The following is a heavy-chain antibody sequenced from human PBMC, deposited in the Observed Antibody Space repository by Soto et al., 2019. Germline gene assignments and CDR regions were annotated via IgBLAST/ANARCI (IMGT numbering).Heavy chain of an antibody. Sequence: SETLSLTCTVSGGSISSSSYYWGWIRQPPGKGLEWIGSIYYSGSTYYNPSLKSRVTISVDTSKNQFSLKLSSVTAADTAVYYCAREEPDSSGWSGGYWGQGTRVTVAS. D-gene: IGHD6-19*01. V-gene: IGHV4-39*02. J-gene: IGHJ4*02. CDR2: IYYSGST. CDR1: GGSISSSSYY. CDR3: AREEPDSSGWSGGY.